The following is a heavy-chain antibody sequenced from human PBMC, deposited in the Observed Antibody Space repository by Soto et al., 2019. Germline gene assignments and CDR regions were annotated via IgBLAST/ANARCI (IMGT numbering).Heavy chain of an antibody. D-gene: IGHD3-16*01. J-gene: IGHJ4*02. V-gene: IGHV3-73*02. CDR3: TTLGEWGTYSGY. CDR2: IRSEAKSFAT. CDR1: GFTFSGAS. Sequence: EVRLVESGGGLVQPGGSLKLSCAASGFTFSGASIHWVRQASGKGLEWIGRIRSEAKSFATGYAESVKGRFTVSRDDSNNTAYLQMNSLKADDTAMYYCTTLGEWGTYSGYWGQGTLVTVSS.